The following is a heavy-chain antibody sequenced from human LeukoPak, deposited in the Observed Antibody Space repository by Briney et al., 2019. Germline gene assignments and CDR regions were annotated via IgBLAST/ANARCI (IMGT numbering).Heavy chain of an antibody. CDR2: IYHSGST. V-gene: IGHV4-38-2*02. CDR1: GYSISSGYY. CDR3: ARVFRAGGFGAFDI. Sequence: SETLSLTCTVSGYSISSGYYWGWIRQPPGKGLEWIGSIYHSGSTYYNPSLKSRVTISVDTSKNQFSLKLSSVTAADTAVYHCARVFRAGGFGAFDIWGQGTMVTVSS. D-gene: IGHD3-10*01. J-gene: IGHJ3*02.